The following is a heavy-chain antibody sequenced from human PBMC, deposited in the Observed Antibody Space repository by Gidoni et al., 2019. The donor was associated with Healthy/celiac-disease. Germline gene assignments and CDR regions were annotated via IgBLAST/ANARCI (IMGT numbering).Heavy chain of an antibody. Sequence: QVQLQQWGAGLLKPSETLSLTCAVYGGSFSGYYWSWIRQPPGKGLEWIGEINHSGSTNYNPSLKSRVTISVDTSKNQFSLKLSSVTAADTAVYYCARFWVRGRDFDYWGQGTLVTVSS. J-gene: IGHJ4*02. CDR2: INHSGST. CDR1: GGSFSGYY. CDR3: ARFWVRGRDFDY. V-gene: IGHV4-34*01. D-gene: IGHD3-10*01.